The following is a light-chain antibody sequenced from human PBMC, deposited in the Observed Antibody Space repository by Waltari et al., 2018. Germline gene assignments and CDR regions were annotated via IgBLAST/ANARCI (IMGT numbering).Light chain of an antibody. CDR1: QDIGRW. Sequence: DIQMIQSPSSVSASLGDRVTITCRASQDIGRWLAWYQHKTGRAPNLLIFAASNLQNGVPSRFSGSGSGTYFTLTINSLQPEDFATYYCQQTNTFPLTFGQGTKLEIK. CDR3: QQTNTFPLT. CDR2: AAS. J-gene: IGKJ2*01. V-gene: IGKV1-12*01.